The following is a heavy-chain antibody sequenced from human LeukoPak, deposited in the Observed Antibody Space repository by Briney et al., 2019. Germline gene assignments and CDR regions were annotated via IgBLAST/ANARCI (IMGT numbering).Heavy chain of an antibody. CDR2: ISGSGGST. Sequence: PGGSLRLSCAASGFTVSSNYMSWVRQAPGKGLEWVSAISGSGGSTYYADSVKGRFTISRDNSKNTLYLQMNSLRAEDTAVYYCARSGHSGSFYYFDYWGQGTLVTVSS. D-gene: IGHD1-26*01. CDR1: GFTVSSNY. V-gene: IGHV3-23*01. J-gene: IGHJ4*02. CDR3: ARSGHSGSFYYFDY.